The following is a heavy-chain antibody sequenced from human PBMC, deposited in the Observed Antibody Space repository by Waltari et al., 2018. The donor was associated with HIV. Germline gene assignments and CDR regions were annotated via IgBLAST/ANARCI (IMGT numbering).Heavy chain of an antibody. V-gene: IGHV1-18*04. CDR2: ISGYDDDT. Sequence: QAQLVQSGAEVKKPGASVKVSCKASGYNFNSYSITWVRQVPGQGLEWMGWISGYDDDTNYSLRLQGRVTMTKDTSTNTAYLELTSLKSDDTAMYYCARTASLFDPRYCDSWGQGTLVTVSS. CDR3: ARTASLFDPRYCDS. CDR1: GYNFNSYS. J-gene: IGHJ4*02.